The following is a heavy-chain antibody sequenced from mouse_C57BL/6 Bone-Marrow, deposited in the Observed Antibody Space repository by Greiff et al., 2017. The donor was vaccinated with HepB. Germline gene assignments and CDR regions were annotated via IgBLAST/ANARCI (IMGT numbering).Heavy chain of an antibody. V-gene: IGHV1-9*01. J-gene: IGHJ4*01. CDR2: ILPGSGNT. CDR1: GYTFTGYW. CDR3: ARRYLRAMDY. Sequence: VQLQQSGAELMKPGASVKLSCKATGYTFTGYWIEWVKQRPGHGLEWIGEILPGSGNTYYNEKFKGKATLTAEKSSSTAYMQLSSLTSEDSAVYFCARRYLRAMDYWGQGTSVTVSS.